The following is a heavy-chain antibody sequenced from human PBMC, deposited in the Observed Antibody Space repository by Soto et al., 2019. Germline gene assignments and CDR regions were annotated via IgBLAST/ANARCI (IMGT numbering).Heavy chain of an antibody. CDR1: GFTFSSYS. D-gene: IGHD4-17*01. CDR3: ASLPDYGDYPYVDY. Sequence: EVQLVESGGGLVKPGESLRLSCAASGFTFSSYSMNWVRQAPGKGLEWVSSISSSSTYIYYADSVKGRFTISRDNSKNTLYLQMNSLRAEDTAVYYCASLPDYGDYPYVDYWGQGTLVTVSS. CDR2: ISSSSTYI. J-gene: IGHJ4*02. V-gene: IGHV3-21*01.